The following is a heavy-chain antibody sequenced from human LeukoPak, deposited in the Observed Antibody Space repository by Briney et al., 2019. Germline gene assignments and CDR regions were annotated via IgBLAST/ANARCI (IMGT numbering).Heavy chain of an antibody. CDR3: ARGGIMQSSSPGLQYFDL. V-gene: IGHV3-23*01. J-gene: IGHJ2*01. CDR2: IGDSGGST. Sequence: PGGSLRLSCAASGFTFSSYAMSWVRQAPGKGLEWVSVIGDSGGSTYYADSVKGRLTISRDNSKNTLYLQMNSLRAEDTAVYYCARGGIMQSSSPGLQYFDLWGRGTLVSVSS. D-gene: IGHD6-6*01. CDR1: GFTFSSYA.